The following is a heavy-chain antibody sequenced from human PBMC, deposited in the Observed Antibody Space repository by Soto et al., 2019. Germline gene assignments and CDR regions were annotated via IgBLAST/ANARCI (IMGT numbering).Heavy chain of an antibody. Sequence: SLSLFCPLSGYSFYHHYIEWVDQAAGMGMEWVGRSRDKDQGFSTAFAASVKGRFTTSSDESKKSVYLQMNSLKTEDTAVYYCVRATYFSVFIGYTRCFDYRVLGTLGTV. CDR3: VRATYFSVFIGYTRCFDY. CDR1: GYSFYHHY. D-gene: IGHD5-18*01. J-gene: IGHJ4*02. V-gene: IGHV3-72*01. CDR2: SRDKDQGFST.